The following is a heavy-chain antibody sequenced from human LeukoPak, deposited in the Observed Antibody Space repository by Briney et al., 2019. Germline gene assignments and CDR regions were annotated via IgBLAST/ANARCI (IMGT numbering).Heavy chain of an antibody. V-gene: IGHV1-18*01. J-gene: IGHJ4*02. CDR2: ISAYNGDT. CDR3: ARASQRLGDSDY. CDR1: GYTFTMFG. D-gene: IGHD6-25*01. Sequence: ALVKVSCKASGYTFTMFGISWVRQAPGQGLEWMGWISAYNGDTKYAQKFQGRVTMTTDTSTSTAYIEVRSLRSDDTAVYYCARASQRLGDSDYWGQGTLVTVSS.